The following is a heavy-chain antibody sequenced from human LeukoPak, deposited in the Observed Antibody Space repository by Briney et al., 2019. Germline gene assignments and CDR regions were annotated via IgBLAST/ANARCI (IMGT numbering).Heavy chain of an antibody. Sequence: PGGSLRLSCAASGFTFSSYAMSWVRQAPGKGLEWVSAISGSGGSTYYADSVKGRFTISRDNSKNTLYLQMNSLRAEDTAVYYCAKVARTYYDSSGYYLVSWGRGTLVTVSS. CDR3: AKVARTYYDSSGYYLVS. V-gene: IGHV3-23*01. CDR2: ISGSGGST. CDR1: GFTFSSYA. D-gene: IGHD3-22*01. J-gene: IGHJ5*02.